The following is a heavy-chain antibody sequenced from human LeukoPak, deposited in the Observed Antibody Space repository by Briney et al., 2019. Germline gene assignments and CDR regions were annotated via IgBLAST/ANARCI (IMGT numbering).Heavy chain of an antibody. D-gene: IGHD6-6*01. CDR2: INHSGSN. V-gene: IGHV4-34*01. J-gene: IGHJ5*02. Sequence: SETLSLTCAVYGGSFSGYYWSWMRQPPGKGLEGSGEINHSGSNNYNPSLKSRVTISVDTSKNQFSLKLSSVTAADTAVYYCARHGIAGRGFDPWGQGTLVTVSS. CDR1: GGSFSGYY. CDR3: ARHGIAGRGFDP.